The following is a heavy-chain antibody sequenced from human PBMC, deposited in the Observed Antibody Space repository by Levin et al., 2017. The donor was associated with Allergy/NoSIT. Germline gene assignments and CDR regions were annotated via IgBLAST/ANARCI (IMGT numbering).Heavy chain of an antibody. D-gene: IGHD6-13*01. Sequence: GGSLRLSCAASGFSFRSYAMHWVRQAPGKGLEWVAVISYDGTTTYYADSLKGRFTVSRDNSKNTLNLQMNSLGPDDAAFYFCARDFLQGYSSSILDRWGQGSLVTVSS. CDR3: ARDFLQGYSSSILDR. CDR1: GFSFRSYA. J-gene: IGHJ5*02. V-gene: IGHV3-30-3*01. CDR2: ISYDGTTT.